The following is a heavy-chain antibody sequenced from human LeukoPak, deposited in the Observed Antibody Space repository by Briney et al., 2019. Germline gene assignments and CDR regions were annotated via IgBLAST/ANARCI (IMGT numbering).Heavy chain of an antibody. CDR3: ARHQRGYSYGVSDY. CDR2: IYYSGST. V-gene: IGHV4-39*01. D-gene: IGHD5-18*01. CDR1: GGSISSSSYY. Sequence: SETLSLTCAVSGGSISSSSYYWGWIRQPPGKGLEWSGSIYYSGSTYYNPSLKSRVTISVDTSKNQFSLKLSSVTAADTAVYYCARHQRGYSYGVSDYWGQGTLVTVSS. J-gene: IGHJ4*02.